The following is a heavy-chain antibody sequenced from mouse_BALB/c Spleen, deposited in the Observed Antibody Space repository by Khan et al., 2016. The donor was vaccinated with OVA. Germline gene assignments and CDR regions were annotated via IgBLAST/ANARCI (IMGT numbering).Heavy chain of an antibody. V-gene: IGHV3-6*02. CDR2: IRFDGSN. CDR3: ARDYYGSSWYFDV. CDR1: GYSITSGYY. J-gene: IGHJ1*01. D-gene: IGHD1-1*01. Sequence: EVQLQESGPGLVKYSQSLSLTCSVTGYSITSGYYWNWIRQFPGNKLEWMGYIRFDGSNNYNPSLKNRISITRDISKSQFFLKLNSVITDDTATYFCARDYYGSSWYFDVWGAGTTVTISS.